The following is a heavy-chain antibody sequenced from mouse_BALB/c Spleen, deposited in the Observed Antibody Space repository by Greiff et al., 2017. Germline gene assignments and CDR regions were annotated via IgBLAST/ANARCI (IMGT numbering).Heavy chain of an antibody. CDR2: ISNGGGST. V-gene: IGHV5-12-2*01. CDR3: ARHEYFDY. J-gene: IGHJ2*01. CDR1: GFTFSSYT. Sequence: EVKVVESGGGLVQPGGSLKLSCAASGFTFSSYTMSWVRQTPEKRLEWVAYISNGGGSTYYPDTVKGRFTISRDNAKNTLYLQMSSLKSEDTAMYYCARHEYFDYWGQGTTLTVSS.